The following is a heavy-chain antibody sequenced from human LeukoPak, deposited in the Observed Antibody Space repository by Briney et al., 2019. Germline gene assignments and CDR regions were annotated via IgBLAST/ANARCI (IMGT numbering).Heavy chain of an antibody. CDR2: IKQDGSEK. V-gene: IGHV3-7*01. Sequence: GGSLRLSCAASGSTFSSYSMNWVRQAPGKGLEWVANIKQDGSEKYYVDSVKGRFTISRDNAKNSLYLQMNSLRAEDTAVYYCARESLYGSFDYWGQGTLVTVSS. CDR1: GSTFSSYS. D-gene: IGHD4-17*01. CDR3: ARESLYGSFDY. J-gene: IGHJ4*02.